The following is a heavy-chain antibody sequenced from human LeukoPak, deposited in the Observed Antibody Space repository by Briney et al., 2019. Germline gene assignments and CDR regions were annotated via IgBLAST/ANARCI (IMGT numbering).Heavy chain of an antibody. V-gene: IGHV4-39*01. Sequence: PSEALSVTCTVSGGSISSSSYYWGWIRQPPGKGLEWMGSIYYTGISYYNPPLTRRVNISADTSKNQSPLKLSSATAADTAVYYCGGPGSYFFFDYWGQGTLVTVSS. CDR1: GGSISSSSYY. CDR2: IYYTGIS. D-gene: IGHD3-10*01. J-gene: IGHJ4*02. CDR3: GGPGSYFFFDY.